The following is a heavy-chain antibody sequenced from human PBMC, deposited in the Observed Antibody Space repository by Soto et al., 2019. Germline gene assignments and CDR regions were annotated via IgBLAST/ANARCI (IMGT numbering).Heavy chain of an antibody. Sequence: QVQLVESGGGVVQPGRSLRLSCAASGFTFSSYGMHWVRQAPGKGLEWVAVIWYDGSNKYYADSVKGRFTISRDNSKNTLYLQMNSLRAEDTAVYYCARDLFGSKDSSGYRTRWFDPWGQGTLVTVSS. CDR1: GFTFSSYG. J-gene: IGHJ5*02. D-gene: IGHD3-22*01. CDR3: ARDLFGSKDSSGYRTRWFDP. V-gene: IGHV3-33*01. CDR2: IWYDGSNK.